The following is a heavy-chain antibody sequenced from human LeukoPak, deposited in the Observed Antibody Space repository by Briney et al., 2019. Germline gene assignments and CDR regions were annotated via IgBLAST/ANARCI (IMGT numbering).Heavy chain of an antibody. CDR1: GFIFSNDD. D-gene: IGHD3-3*01. CDR2: ISSSGRTT. V-gene: IGHV3-48*03. Sequence: GGSLRLSCAVSGFIFSNDDMNSVRQALGKGLEWVSYISSSGRTTYYVDSVKGRFTISRDNAKNSLYLQMNSLSAEDTAVYYWARGITIFGSGVDYRGQGTLVTVSS. J-gene: IGHJ4*02. CDR3: ARGITIFGSGVDY.